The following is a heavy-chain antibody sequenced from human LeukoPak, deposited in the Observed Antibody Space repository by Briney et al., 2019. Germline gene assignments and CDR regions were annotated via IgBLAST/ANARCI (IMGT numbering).Heavy chain of an antibody. Sequence: QPGGSLRLSCAASGFPFSSYWMHWVRQVPGKGLVWVSRINGDGSSTSYADSVKGRFTISRDNAKNTLYLQMDSLRAEDTAVYYCARYNTGSVDYWGQGTLVTVSS. J-gene: IGHJ4*02. CDR2: INGDGSST. CDR3: ARYNTGSVDY. CDR1: GFPFSSYW. D-gene: IGHD2-8*02. V-gene: IGHV3-74*01.